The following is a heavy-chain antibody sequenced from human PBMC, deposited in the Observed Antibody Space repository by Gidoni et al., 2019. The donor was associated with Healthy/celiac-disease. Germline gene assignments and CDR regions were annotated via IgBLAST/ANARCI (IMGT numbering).Heavy chain of an antibody. Sequence: QVQLVESGGGVVQPGRSLRLSCAASGFTFSSYGMHWVRQAPGKGLEWVAVIWYDGSNKYYADSVKGRFTISRDNSKNTLYLQMNSLRAEDTAVYYCARDPGPHCSGGSCYAFDIWGQGTMVTVSS. CDR3: ARDPGPHCSGGSCYAFDI. CDR1: GFTFSSYG. J-gene: IGHJ3*02. CDR2: IWYDGSNK. V-gene: IGHV3-33*01. D-gene: IGHD2-15*01.